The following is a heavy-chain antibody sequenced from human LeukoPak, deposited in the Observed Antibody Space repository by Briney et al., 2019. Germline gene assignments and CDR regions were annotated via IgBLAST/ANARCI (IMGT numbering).Heavy chain of an antibody. CDR1: GYTFTGCY. Sequence: ASVKVSCKASGYTFTGCYMHWVRQAPGQGLEWMGWINPNSGGTNYAQKFQGRVTITADKSTSTAYMELSSLRSEDTAVYYCATDCGGDCEYYYYYGMDVWGQGTTVTVSS. D-gene: IGHD2-21*02. CDR2: INPNSGGT. J-gene: IGHJ6*02. CDR3: ATDCGGDCEYYYYYGMDV. V-gene: IGHV1-2*02.